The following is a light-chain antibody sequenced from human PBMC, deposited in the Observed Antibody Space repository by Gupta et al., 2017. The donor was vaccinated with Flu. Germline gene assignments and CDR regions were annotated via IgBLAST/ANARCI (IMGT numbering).Light chain of an antibody. V-gene: IGKV3-20*01. CDR3: QQYGSSPGT. Sequence: EIVLTQSPGTLSLSPGERATLSCRASQTVSSNYFAWYQQKPGQAPRLLIYGASSRATGIPDMFSGSGSGTDCTRSIIRLEPEDFAVYYCQQYGSSPGTFGQGTRLEIK. CDR2: GAS. J-gene: IGKJ5*01. CDR1: QTVSSNY.